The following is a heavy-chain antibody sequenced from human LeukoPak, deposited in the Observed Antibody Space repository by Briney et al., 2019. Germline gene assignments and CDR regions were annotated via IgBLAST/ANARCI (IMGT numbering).Heavy chain of an antibody. CDR1: GYSFTTYW. J-gene: IGHJ4*02. Sequence: KCGESFQISCMGSGYSFTTYWIGWVRQMPGKGLEWMGIIYPGDSDTRYSPSFQGKVTISADKSISTAYLQWSSLKASDTAMYYCARQGSRWPADYWGQGTLVTVSS. D-gene: IGHD6-13*01. CDR2: IYPGDSDT. V-gene: IGHV5-51*01. CDR3: ARQGSRWPADY.